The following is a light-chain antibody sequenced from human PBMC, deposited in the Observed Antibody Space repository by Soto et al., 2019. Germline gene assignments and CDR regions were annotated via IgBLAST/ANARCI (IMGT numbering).Light chain of an antibody. J-gene: IGKJ4*01. CDR1: QSVSSY. CDR2: DAS. Sequence: EIVLTQSPATLSLSPGERANLSCRASQSVSSYLAWYQQKPGQAPRLLIYDASNRATGIPARFSGSGSGTDFTLTISSLAPEDFAVYYCQQRINWPLTFGGGTKVEIK. V-gene: IGKV3-11*01. CDR3: QQRINWPLT.